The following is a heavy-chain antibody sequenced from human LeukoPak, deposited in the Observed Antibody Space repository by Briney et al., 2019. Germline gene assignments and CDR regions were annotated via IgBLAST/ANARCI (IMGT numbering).Heavy chain of an antibody. CDR1: GFTFSSYA. D-gene: IGHD4-17*01. CDR2: ISYDGSNK. V-gene: IGHV3-30*04. J-gene: IGHJ4*02. Sequence: GGSLRLSCAASGFTFSSYAMHWVRQAPGKGLEWVAVISYDGSNKYYADSVKGRFTISRDNSKNTLYLQMNSLRAEDTAVYYCAREIGDYDYFDYWGQRTLVTVSS. CDR3: AREIGDYDYFDY.